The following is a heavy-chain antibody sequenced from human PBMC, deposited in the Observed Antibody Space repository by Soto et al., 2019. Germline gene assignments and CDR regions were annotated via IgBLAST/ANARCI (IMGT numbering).Heavy chain of an antibody. CDR2: ISGSGGST. J-gene: IGHJ4*02. D-gene: IGHD6-19*01. V-gene: IGHV3-23*01. Sequence: GGSLRLSCAASGFTFSSYAMYWVRQAPGKGLECVSVISGSGGSTYYADSVKGRFTISRDNSKNTLYLQMNSLRAEDTAVYYCEKDKSAYSSGWYELDYWGQGTLVTVSS. CDR3: EKDKSAYSSGWYELDY. CDR1: GFTFSSYA.